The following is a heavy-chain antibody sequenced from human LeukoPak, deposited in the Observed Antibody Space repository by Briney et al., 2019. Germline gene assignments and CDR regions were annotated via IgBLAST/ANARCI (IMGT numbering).Heavy chain of an antibody. D-gene: IGHD6-13*01. CDR2: IIPIFGTA. J-gene: IGHJ4*02. Sequence: ASVKVSCKASGGTFSSYAISWVRQAPGQGLEWMGRIIPIFGTASYAQKFQGRVTITTDESTSTAYMELSSLRSEDTAVYYCAREGYSSSWYIGKRYPMSDCWGQGTLVTVSS. CDR3: AREGYSSSWYIGKRYPMSDC. CDR1: GGTFSSYA. V-gene: IGHV1-69*05.